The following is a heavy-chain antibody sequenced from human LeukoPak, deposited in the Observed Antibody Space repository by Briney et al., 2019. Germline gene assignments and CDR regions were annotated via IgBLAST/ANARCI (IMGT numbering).Heavy chain of an antibody. CDR2: AYYRSKWYI. CDR3: ARGAVRGGTNFDY. J-gene: IGHJ4*02. V-gene: IGHV6-1*01. Sequence: SQTLSLTCAISGDSVSGSPAVWNWIRQSPSRGLEWLGRAYYRSKWYIDYELFVKGRITITADTSKNQFSLKLNSVTPEDTAVYYCARGAVRGGTNFDYWGQGTLVTVSS. D-gene: IGHD3-10*01. CDR1: GDSVSGSPAV.